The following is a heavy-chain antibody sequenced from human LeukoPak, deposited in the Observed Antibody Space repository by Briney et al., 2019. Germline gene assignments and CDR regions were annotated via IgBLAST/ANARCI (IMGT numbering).Heavy chain of an antibody. CDR1: GGSISSGGYY. Sequence: SETLSLTRTVSGGSISSGGYYWSWIRQHPGKGLEWIGYIYYSGSTYYNPSLKSRVTISVDTSKNQFSLQLSSVTAADTAVYYCAREGGLDSSGYRYFDYWGQGTQVAVSS. CDR2: IYYSGST. V-gene: IGHV4-31*03. CDR3: AREGGLDSSGYRYFDY. D-gene: IGHD3-22*01. J-gene: IGHJ4*02.